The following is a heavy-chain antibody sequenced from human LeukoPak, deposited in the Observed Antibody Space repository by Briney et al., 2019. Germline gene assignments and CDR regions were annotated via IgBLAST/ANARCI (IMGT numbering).Heavy chain of an antibody. CDR2: INPNSGGT. Sequence: GASVKVSCKASGYTFTGYYMHWVRQAPGQGLEWMGWINPNSGGTNYAQKFQGRVTMTRDTSISTAYMELSRLRSEDTAVYYCARDYYYDSSGYRDEYGMDVWGQGTTVTVSS. CDR1: GYTFTGYY. J-gene: IGHJ6*02. V-gene: IGHV1-2*02. D-gene: IGHD3-22*01. CDR3: ARDYYYDSSGYRDEYGMDV.